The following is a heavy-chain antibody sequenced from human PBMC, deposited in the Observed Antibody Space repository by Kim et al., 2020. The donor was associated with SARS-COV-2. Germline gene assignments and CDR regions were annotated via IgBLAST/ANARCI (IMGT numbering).Heavy chain of an antibody. V-gene: IGHV3-30*03. D-gene: IGHD2-2*01. Sequence: GGSLRLSCAASGFTFSSYGMHWVRQAPGKGLEWVAVISYDGSNKYYADSVKGRFTISRDNSKNTLYLQMNSLRAEDTAVYYCAPGGVPAAANWFDPWGQGTLVTVSS. CDR3: APGGVPAAANWFDP. CDR2: ISYDGSNK. J-gene: IGHJ5*02. CDR1: GFTFSSYG.